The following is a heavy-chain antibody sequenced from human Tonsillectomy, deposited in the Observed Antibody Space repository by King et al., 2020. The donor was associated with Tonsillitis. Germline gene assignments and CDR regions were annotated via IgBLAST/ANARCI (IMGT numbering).Heavy chain of an antibody. Sequence: VQLVESGGGLVQPGRSLRLSCAASGFTFDDYAMHWVRQAPGKGLEWGSGISWNSGSIGYADSLKGRFTISRDNAKNSLYLQMNSLRAEDTALYYCAKTHYGDYGFDYWGQGTLVTVSS. V-gene: IGHV3-9*01. CDR2: ISWNSGSI. CDR3: AKTHYGDYGFDY. D-gene: IGHD4-17*01. CDR1: GFTFDDYA. J-gene: IGHJ4*02.